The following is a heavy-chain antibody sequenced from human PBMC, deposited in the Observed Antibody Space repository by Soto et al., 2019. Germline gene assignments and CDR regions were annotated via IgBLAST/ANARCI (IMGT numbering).Heavy chain of an antibody. CDR3: ARGRGSNGWSDY. J-gene: IGHJ4*02. CDR2: IYNSGST. V-gene: IGHV4-59*01. Sequence: SETLSLTCTVSGGSISSSYWSWMRQPPGKGLEWIGYIYNSGSTNYNPSLKSRVTISGDTSKNQFSLKLNSVTAADTAVYFCARGRGSNGWSDYWGQGTLVTVSS. D-gene: IGHD6-19*01. CDR1: GGSISSSY.